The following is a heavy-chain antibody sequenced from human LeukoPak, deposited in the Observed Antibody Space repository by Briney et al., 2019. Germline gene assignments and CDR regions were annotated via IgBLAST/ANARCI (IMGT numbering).Heavy chain of an antibody. V-gene: IGHV3-23*01. CDR1: GFTFSRYA. J-gene: IGHJ4*02. CDR3: AREGGRFDY. D-gene: IGHD3-16*01. Sequence: GGSLRLSCAVSGFTFSRYAMSWVRQAPGKGLEWVSAVGPSGDTTYYADSVRGRFTISRDNSRNTLYLQMNSLRAEDTAVYYCAREGGRFDYWGQGTLVTVSS. CDR2: VGPSGDTT.